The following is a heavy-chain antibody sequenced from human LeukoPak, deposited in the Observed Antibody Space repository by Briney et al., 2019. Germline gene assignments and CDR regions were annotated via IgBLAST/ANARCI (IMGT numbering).Heavy chain of an antibody. CDR3: ARVITIFGVVIDTYYFDY. CDR2: IYYSGST. V-gene: IGHV4-30-4*08. Sequence: SETLSLTCTVSGGSISSGDYYWRWIRQPPGKGLEWIGYIYYSGSTYYNPSLKSRVTISVDTSKNQFSLKLSSVTAADTAVYYCARVITIFGVVIDTYYFDYWGQGTLVTVSS. CDR1: GGSISSGDYY. J-gene: IGHJ4*02. D-gene: IGHD3-3*01.